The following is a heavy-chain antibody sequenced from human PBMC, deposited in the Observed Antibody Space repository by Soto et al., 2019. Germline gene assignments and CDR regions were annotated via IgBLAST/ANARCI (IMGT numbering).Heavy chain of an antibody. J-gene: IGHJ3*02. CDR3: VRDYQYGFDM. D-gene: IGHD3-10*01. CDR1: GFTFNTFP. V-gene: IGHV3-48*01. CDR2: ISSNSDAM. Sequence: EVQLVESGGGFVQPGGSLRLSCAASGFTFNTFPMNWVRLAPGKGLEWLSHISSNSDAMYYADSVKGRFTISRDNARKSLYLQMISLMVDDTDVCYCVRDYQYGFDMWGQGTMVTVSS.